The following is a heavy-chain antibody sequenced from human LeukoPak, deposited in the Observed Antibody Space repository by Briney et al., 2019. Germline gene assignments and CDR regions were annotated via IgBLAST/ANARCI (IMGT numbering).Heavy chain of an antibody. Sequence: GGSLRLSCAASGFSFSSSDMNWVRQAPGKGLEWVSYISSSSSTMYYADSVKGRFTISRDNAKNSLYLQMNSLRAEDTAVYYCARSERFCRGGSCYSFGYYFDYWGQGTLVTVSS. CDR1: GFSFSSSD. J-gene: IGHJ4*02. CDR3: ARSERFCRGGSCYSFGYYFDY. D-gene: IGHD2-15*01. CDR2: ISSSSSTM. V-gene: IGHV3-48*03.